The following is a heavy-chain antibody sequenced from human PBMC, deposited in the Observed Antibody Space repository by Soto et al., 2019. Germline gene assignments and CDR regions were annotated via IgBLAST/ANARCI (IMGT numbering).Heavy chain of an antibody. D-gene: IGHD5-18*01. Sequence: QVQLVQSGAEVKKPGASVKVSCKASGYTFTSYGISWVRQAPGQGLEWMGWISAYNGNTNYAQQLQRRVTMTTDTTTSTAYLERRSLRSDDTAVYYCARESKSRYRYGYNWFDPWGQGTLVTVSS. CDR2: ISAYNGNT. V-gene: IGHV1-18*01. CDR1: GYTFTSYG. CDR3: ARESKSRYRYGYNWFDP. J-gene: IGHJ5*02.